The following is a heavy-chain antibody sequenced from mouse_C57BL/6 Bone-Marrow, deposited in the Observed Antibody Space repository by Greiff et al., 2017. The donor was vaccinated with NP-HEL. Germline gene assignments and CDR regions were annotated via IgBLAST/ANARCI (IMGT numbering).Heavy chain of an antibody. CDR2: ISSGGSYT. V-gene: IGHV5-6*02. CDR1: GFTFSSYG. Sequence: EVKLVESGGDLVKPGGSLKLSCAASGFTFSSYGMSWVRQTPDKRLEWVATISSGGSYTYYPDSVKGRFTISRDNAKNTLYLQKNSLKSEDTAIYYCERRGSDIFDYWGQGTTLTVSS. J-gene: IGHJ2*01. CDR3: ERRGSDIFDY.